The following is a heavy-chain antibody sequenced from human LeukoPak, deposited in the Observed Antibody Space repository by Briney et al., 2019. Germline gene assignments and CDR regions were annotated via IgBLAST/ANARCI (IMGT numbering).Heavy chain of an antibody. CDR3: AKVGGSGSSYYYYYMDV. V-gene: IGHV3-30*02. D-gene: IGHD3-10*01. CDR2: IRYVGSNK. Sequence: GGSLRLSCAASGFTFSSYEMNWVRQPPATGLEWVAFIRYVGSNKCYADSVQRRFTISRDNSKNTLYLPMNSLSAEDTAVYDCAKVGGSGSSYYYYYMDVWDKGPRVTIS. CDR1: GFTFSSYE. J-gene: IGHJ6*03.